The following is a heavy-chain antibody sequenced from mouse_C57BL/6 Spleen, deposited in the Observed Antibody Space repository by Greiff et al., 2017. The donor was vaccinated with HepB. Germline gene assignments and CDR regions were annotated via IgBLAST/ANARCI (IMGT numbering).Heavy chain of an antibody. Sequence: VQLQQSDAELVKPGASVKISCKVSGYTFTDHTIHWMKQRPEQGLEWIGYIYPRDGSTKYNEKFKGKATLTADKSSSTAYMQLNSLTSEDSAVYFCARERIYDGYYWGAMDYWGQGTSVTVSS. V-gene: IGHV1-78*01. CDR1: GYTFTDHT. D-gene: IGHD2-3*01. J-gene: IGHJ4*01. CDR2: IYPRDGST. CDR3: ARERIYDGYYWGAMDY.